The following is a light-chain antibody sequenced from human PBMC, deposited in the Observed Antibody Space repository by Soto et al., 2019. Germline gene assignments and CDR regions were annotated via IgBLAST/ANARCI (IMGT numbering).Light chain of an antibody. V-gene: IGKV1-5*01. CDR2: DAS. CDR3: QHYNSYSWT. CDR1: QNINNW. J-gene: IGKJ1*01. Sequence: DNQMTQSPSTLSASVGDRVTITCRASQNINNWLAWYQQKPGKAPNLLIYDASSLESGVPSRFSGSGSGTEFTLTISSLQPDDFATYYCQHYNSYSWTFGLGTKVDIK.